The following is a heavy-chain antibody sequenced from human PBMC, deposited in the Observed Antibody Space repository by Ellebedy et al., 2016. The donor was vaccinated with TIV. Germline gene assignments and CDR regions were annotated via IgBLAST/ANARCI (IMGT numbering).Heavy chain of an antibody. Sequence: GESLKISCAASGFSFSSYWMSWVRQAPGKGLEWVANIKQDGSEKYYVDSVKGRFTIYRDNAKNSLYLQMNSLRAEDTAVYYCAMGGGPHFDWLLAWGQGTLVTVSS. CDR3: AMGGGPHFDWLLA. J-gene: IGHJ5*02. D-gene: IGHD3-9*01. CDR1: GFSFSSYW. CDR2: IKQDGSEK. V-gene: IGHV3-7*01.